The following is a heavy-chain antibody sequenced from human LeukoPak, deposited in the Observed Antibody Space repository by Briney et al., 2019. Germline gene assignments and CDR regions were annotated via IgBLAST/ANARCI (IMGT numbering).Heavy chain of an antibody. CDR1: GFTFSSYT. D-gene: IGHD3-22*01. Sequence: GGSLRLSCAASGFTFSSYTMHWVRQAPGKGLEWVAVISYDGSNKYYADSVKGRFTISRDNSKNTLYLQMNSLRADDTAVYYCARGPQYYYDSSGYYGEHAFDIWGQGTMVTVSS. CDR2: ISYDGSNK. V-gene: IGHV3-30-3*01. CDR3: ARGPQYYYDSSGYYGEHAFDI. J-gene: IGHJ3*02.